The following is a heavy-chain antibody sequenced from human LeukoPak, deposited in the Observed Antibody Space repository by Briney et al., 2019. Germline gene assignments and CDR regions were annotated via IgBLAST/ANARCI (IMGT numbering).Heavy chain of an antibody. Sequence: SSVKVSCKASGYTFTDYYMHWVRQAPGQGLDWVGSFNPYSGASKYAQKLQGRVTMTGDTSISTAYLQLGRVIGDDTAVYYCAKNGDYGYAMDVWGQGTTVTVSS. D-gene: IGHD4-17*01. V-gene: IGHV1-2*02. J-gene: IGHJ6*02. CDR3: AKNGDYGYAMDV. CDR2: FNPYSGAS. CDR1: GYTFTDYY.